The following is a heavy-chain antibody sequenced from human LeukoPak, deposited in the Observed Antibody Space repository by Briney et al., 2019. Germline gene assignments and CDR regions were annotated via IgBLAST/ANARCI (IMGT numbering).Heavy chain of an antibody. D-gene: IGHD2-15*01. J-gene: IGHJ5*02. CDR1: GFTFSSYS. Sequence: PGGSLRLSCAASGFTFSSYSMNWVRQAPGKGLEWVSSISSSSSYIYYADSVKGRFTISRDNAKNSPYLQMNSLRAEDTAVYYCARALGYCSGGSCSEGDPWGQGTLVTVSS. CDR3: ARALGYCSGGSCSEGDP. V-gene: IGHV3-21*01. CDR2: ISSSSSYI.